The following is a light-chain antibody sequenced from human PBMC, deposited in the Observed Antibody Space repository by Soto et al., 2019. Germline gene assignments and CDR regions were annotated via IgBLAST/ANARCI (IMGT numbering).Light chain of an antibody. CDR3: SSYTTRGPWV. Sequence: QSALTQPASVSGSPGQSITISCTGSNSDIGGHNYVSWYQQHPGKVPKLMIFAVTNRPSGVSTRFSGSKSGNTASLTISGLQAEDEADYYCSSYTTRGPWVFGGGTKLTAL. V-gene: IGLV2-14*01. CDR1: NSDIGGHNY. CDR2: AVT. J-gene: IGLJ3*02.